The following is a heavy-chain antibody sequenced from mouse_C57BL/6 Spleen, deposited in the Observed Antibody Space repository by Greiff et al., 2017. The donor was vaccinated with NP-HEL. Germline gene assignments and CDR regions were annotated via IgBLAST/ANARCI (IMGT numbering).Heavy chain of an antibody. Sequence: QVQLQQPGTELVKPGASVKLSCKASGYTFTSYWMHWVKQRPGQGLEWIGNINPSNGGTNYNEKFKSKATLTVDKYSSTAYMQLSSLTSEDSAVYYCAKQATHYYAMDYWGQGTSVTVSS. CDR1: GYTFTSYW. D-gene: IGHD3-2*02. V-gene: IGHV1-53*01. J-gene: IGHJ4*01. CDR3: AKQATHYYAMDY. CDR2: INPSNGGT.